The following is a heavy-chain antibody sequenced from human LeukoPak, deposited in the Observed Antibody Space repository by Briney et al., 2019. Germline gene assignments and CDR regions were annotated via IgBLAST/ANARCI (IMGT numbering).Heavy chain of an antibody. D-gene: IGHD3-22*01. J-gene: IGHJ4*02. V-gene: IGHV4-39*07. CDR2: VYYSRSV. CDR3: ARFYYYDSSGYYPRYFDH. CDR1: GGSTNTINYY. Sequence: PSETLSLTCTVSGGSTNTINYYWGWVRQSPEKGLEWLATVYYSRSVYYSPSLKSRLTISIDTSKNQISLKLKSVTAADTAVYYCARFYYYDSSGYYPRYFDHWGPGTLVTVSS.